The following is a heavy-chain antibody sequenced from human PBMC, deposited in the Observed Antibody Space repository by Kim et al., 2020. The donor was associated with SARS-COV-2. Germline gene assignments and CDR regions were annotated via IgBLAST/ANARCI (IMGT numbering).Heavy chain of an antibody. CDR2: ISVSGDRT. Sequence: GGSLRLSCAASGFTFSRYAMSWVRQAPGKGLEWVSSISVSGDRTYYADSVKGRFTMSRDNSKKTLYLQLNSLRADDTALYYCAKLPYYYDSSCLDCWGQGTMVTVSS. D-gene: IGHD3-22*01. CDR3: AKLPYYYDSSCLDC. CDR1: GFTFSRYA. J-gene: IGHJ4*02. V-gene: IGHV3-23*01.